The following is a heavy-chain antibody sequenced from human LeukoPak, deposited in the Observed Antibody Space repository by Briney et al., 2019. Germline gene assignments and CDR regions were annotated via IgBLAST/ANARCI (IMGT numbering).Heavy chain of an antibody. CDR1: GFSFSIYT. V-gene: IGHV3-21*01. J-gene: IGHJ6*02. CDR2: ISSGGTYI. D-gene: IGHD6-6*01. Sequence: GGSLRLSCATSGFSFSIYTMNWVREAPGKGLEWVSCISSGGTYIYNADSVKGRFTISRDNAKNSLYLQMNNLRAEDTAVYYCAREEDSSTIRSSHGMDVWGQGTTVTVSS. CDR3: AREEDSSTIRSSHGMDV.